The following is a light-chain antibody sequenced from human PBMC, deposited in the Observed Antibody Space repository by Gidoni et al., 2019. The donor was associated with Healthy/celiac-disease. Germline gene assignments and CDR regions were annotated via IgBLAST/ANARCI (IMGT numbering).Light chain of an antibody. CDR2: WAS. V-gene: IGKV4-1*01. CDR3: QQYYSTPLT. J-gene: IGKJ4*01. CDR1: QSVLYSSNNKNY. Sequence: DIVMTPSPDSPAVSLGERATINCKSSQSVLYSSNNKNYLAWYQQKPGQPPKLLIYWASTRESGVPDRFSGSGSGTDFTLTISSLQAEDVAVYYCQQYYSTPLTFGGGTKVEIK.